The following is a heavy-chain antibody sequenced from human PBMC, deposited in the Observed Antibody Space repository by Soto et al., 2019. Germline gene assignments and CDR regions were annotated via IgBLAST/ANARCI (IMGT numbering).Heavy chain of an antibody. CDR3: ARGYYDSSGPGVAFDI. D-gene: IGHD3-22*01. CDR1: GGSISDFY. Sequence: SETLSLTCNVSGGSISDFYWGWIRQPPGQGLEWIAYMYYSGSTKTNPSLKSQVTISVDMSKKQFSLNLSSLTAADTAVYFCARGYYDSSGPGVAFDIWGPGTMVTVSS. V-gene: IGHV4-59*01. CDR2: MYYSGST. J-gene: IGHJ3*02.